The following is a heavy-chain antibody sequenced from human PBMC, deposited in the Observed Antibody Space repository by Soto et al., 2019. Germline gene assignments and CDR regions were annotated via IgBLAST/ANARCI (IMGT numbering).Heavy chain of an antibody. D-gene: IGHD1-7*01. CDR2: IYYSGST. V-gene: IGHV4-31*03. J-gene: IGHJ3*02. CDR1: GGSISSGGYY. Sequence: SETLSLTCTVSGGSISSGGYYWSWIRQHPGKGLEWIGYIYYSGSTYYNPSLKSRVTISVDTSKNQFSLKLSSVTAADTAVYYCARAPSRTTLFAFDIWGQGTMVTVSS. CDR3: ARAPSRTTLFAFDI.